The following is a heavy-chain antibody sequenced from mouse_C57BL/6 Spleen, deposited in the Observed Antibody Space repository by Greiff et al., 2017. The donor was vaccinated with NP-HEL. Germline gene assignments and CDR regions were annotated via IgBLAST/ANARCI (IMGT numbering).Heavy chain of an antibody. V-gene: IGHV1-7*01. Sequence: VQLQQSGAELAKPGASVKLSCKASGYTFTSYWMHWVKQRPGQGLEWIGYINPSSGYTKYNQKFKDKATLTADKSSSTAYMQLSSLTYEDSAVYYCARSRTVVAPYFDYWCQGTTLTVSS. CDR1: GYTFTSYW. J-gene: IGHJ2*01. CDR3: ARSRTVVAPYFDY. CDR2: INPSSGYT. D-gene: IGHD1-1*01.